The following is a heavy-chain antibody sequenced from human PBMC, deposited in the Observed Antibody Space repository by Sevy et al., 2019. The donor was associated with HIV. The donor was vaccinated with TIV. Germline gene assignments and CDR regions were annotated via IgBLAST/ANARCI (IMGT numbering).Heavy chain of an antibody. CDR1: GGSISSGGYY. J-gene: IGHJ6*03. V-gene: IGHV4-31*03. D-gene: IGHD2-2*01. CDR3: AGGLPAARHYYYMDV. CDR2: IYYSGST. Sequence: SETLSLTCTVSGGSISSGGYYWSWIRQHPGKGLEWIGYIYYSGSTYYNPSLKSRVTISVDTSKNQFSLKLSSVTAADTAVYYCAGGLPAARHYYYMDVWGKGTTVTVSS.